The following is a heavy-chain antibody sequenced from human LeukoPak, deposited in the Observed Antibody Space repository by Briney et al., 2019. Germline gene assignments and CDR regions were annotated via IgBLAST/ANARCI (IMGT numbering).Heavy chain of an antibody. D-gene: IGHD2-2*02. CDR3: ARDGLSYTNPNNWFDP. J-gene: IGHJ5*02. V-gene: IGHV1-18*01. CDR2: ISAYNGDT. Sequence: ASVKVSCKASGYIFANYGITWVRQAPGRGLEWMGWISAYNGDTNYAQNLQGRVTMTTDTSTDTAYMELRSLRSDDTAVYYCARDGLSYTNPNNWFDPWGQGTLVTVSS. CDR1: GYIFANYG.